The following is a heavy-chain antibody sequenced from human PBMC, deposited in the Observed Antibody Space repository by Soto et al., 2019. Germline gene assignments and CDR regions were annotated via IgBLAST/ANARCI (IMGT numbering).Heavy chain of an antibody. Sequence: EVQLLESGGGLVQPGGSLTLSCATSGFTFSSYAMVWVRQAAEKGLEWVASISNNGDTAYYADSVKGRFTISRGNYENNLYLQMNGLRADDTALYFCAKSRVFIGAIVTLLDSWGQGTQVTVSS. J-gene: IGHJ4*02. V-gene: IGHV3-23*01. CDR2: ISNNGDTA. D-gene: IGHD3-16*02. CDR3: AKSRVFIGAIVTLLDS. CDR1: GFTFSSYA.